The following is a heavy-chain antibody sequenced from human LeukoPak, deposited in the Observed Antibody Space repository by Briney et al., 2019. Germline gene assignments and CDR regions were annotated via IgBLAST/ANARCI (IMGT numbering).Heavy chain of an antibody. CDR3: ARVTSDWFDP. Sequence: SETLSLTCTVSGGSISSGSYYWSWIRQPAGKGLEWIGRIYTSGSTKYNPSLKGRVTISVDTSKNQFSLKLSSVTAADTAVYYCARVTSDWFDPWGQGTLVTVSS. V-gene: IGHV4-61*02. D-gene: IGHD2-2*01. CDR2: IYTSGST. CDR1: GGSISSGSYY. J-gene: IGHJ5*02.